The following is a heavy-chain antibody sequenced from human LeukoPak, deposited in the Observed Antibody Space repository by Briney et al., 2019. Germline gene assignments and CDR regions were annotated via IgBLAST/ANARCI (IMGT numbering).Heavy chain of an antibody. CDR2: IYYSGST. CDR1: GGSMNSYY. CDR3: ARHVWLQPFDY. J-gene: IGHJ4*02. V-gene: IGHV4-59*08. Sequence: SETLSLTCSVSGGSMNSYYWSWTRQSPGKGLEWIGYIYYSGSTNYNPSLKSRVTISVDTSKNQFSLKLSSVTAADTAVYYCARHVWLQPFDYWGQGTLVTVSS. D-gene: IGHD3-9*01.